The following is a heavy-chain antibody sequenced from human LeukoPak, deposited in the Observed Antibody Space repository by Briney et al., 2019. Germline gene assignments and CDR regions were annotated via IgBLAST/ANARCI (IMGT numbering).Heavy chain of an antibody. D-gene: IGHD4-17*01. V-gene: IGHV3-7*01. CDR3: ARVYERKDYGDYVSLSYYFDY. CDR1: GFTFNSYW. CDR2: IKQDGSEK. J-gene: IGHJ4*02. Sequence: SGGSLRLSCAASGFTFNSYWMSWVRQAPGKGLEWVANIKQDGSEKYYVDSVKGRFTISRDNAKNSLYLQMNSLRAEDTAVYYCARVYERKDYGDYVSLSYYFDYWGQGTLVTVSS.